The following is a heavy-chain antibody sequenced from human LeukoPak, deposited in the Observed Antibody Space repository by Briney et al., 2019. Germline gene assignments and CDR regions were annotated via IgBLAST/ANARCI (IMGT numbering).Heavy chain of an antibody. D-gene: IGHD4-17*01. J-gene: IGHJ4*02. CDR1: GFTLSSYA. CDR2: ISYDGSNK. CDR3: ARDLNGDYYY. Sequence: GGSLRLSCAASGFTLSSYAMHWVRQAPGKGLEWVAVISYDGSNKYYADSVKGRFTISRDNSKNTLYLQMNSLRAEDTAVYYCARDLNGDYYYWGQGTLVTVSS. V-gene: IGHV3-30-3*01.